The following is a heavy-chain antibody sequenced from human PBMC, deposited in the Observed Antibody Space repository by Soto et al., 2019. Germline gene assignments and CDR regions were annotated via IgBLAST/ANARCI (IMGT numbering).Heavy chain of an antibody. D-gene: IGHD1-26*01. J-gene: IGHJ4*02. CDR2: IYYSGST. CDR3: ARWLRELQLPDY. Sequence: PSETLSLTCTVSGGSISSGGYYWSWIRQHPGKGLEWIGYIYYSGSTYYNPSLKSRVTISVDTSKNQFSLKLSSVTAADTAVYYCARWLRELQLPDYWGQGTLVTVSS. CDR1: GGSISSGGYY. V-gene: IGHV4-31*03.